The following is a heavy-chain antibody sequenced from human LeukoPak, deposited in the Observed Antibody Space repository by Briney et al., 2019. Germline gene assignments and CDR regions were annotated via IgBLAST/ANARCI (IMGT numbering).Heavy chain of an antibody. CDR1: GGTFSSYA. V-gene: IGHV1-69*13. Sequence: ASVKVSCKASGGTFSSYAISWVRQAPGQGLEWMGGIIPIFGTANYAQKFQGRVTITADESTSTAYMELSSLRSEDTAVYYCARVHHYYDSSGYYGYFDYWGQGTLVTVSS. J-gene: IGHJ4*02. CDR3: ARVHHYYDSSGYYGYFDY. CDR2: IIPIFGTA. D-gene: IGHD3-22*01.